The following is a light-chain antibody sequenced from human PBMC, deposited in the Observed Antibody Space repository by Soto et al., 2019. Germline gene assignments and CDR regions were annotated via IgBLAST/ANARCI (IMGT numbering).Light chain of an antibody. CDR2: RDN. V-gene: IGLV1-44*01. CDR3: SAWDDSIYGPV. J-gene: IGLJ2*01. CDR1: SSDIVTHP. Sequence: QSVLTQPPSASGTHGQKVAISCSGGSSDIVTHPVNWYLHLPGAAPKLLIYRDNQRPSGVPDRFSGSKSGTSASLTISGLQSEDEADYFCSAWDDSIYGPVFGGGTKLTVL.